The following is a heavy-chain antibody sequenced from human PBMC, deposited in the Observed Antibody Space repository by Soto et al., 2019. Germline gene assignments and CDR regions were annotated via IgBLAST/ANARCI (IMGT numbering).Heavy chain of an antibody. J-gene: IGHJ4*02. Sequence: SGTLSLTCTVSGGSVSSGFNYWSWIRQPPGEVLEWIGYIYYRRRTNYNPSLMSLDIISVPSAKNQFSLNLNSMTAAYTAVSFCARERGGSYVDYWGQGTLVTVAS. V-gene: IGHV4-61*01. CDR3: ARERGGSYVDY. CDR2: IYYRRRT. CDR1: GGSVSSGFNY. D-gene: IGHD1-26*01.